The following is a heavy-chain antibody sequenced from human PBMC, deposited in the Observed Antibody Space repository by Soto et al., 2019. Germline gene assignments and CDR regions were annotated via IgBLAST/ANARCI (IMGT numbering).Heavy chain of an antibody. J-gene: IGHJ3*01. CDR2: ISYDATNK. CDR1: GFTFSTYA. Sequence: QVQLVESGGGVVQPGRSLRLSCAASGFTFSTYAMHWVRRAPGKGLEWMAVISYDATNKYYADSVKGRFTISRDNSKNTLSLQLNSLRAEDTALYYGARDGGSYWGHGTMFIVSS. D-gene: IGHD3-10*01. CDR3: ARDGGSY. V-gene: IGHV3-30-3*01.